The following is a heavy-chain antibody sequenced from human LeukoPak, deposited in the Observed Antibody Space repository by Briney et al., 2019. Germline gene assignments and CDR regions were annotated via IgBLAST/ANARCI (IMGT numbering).Heavy chain of an antibody. J-gene: IGHJ5*02. D-gene: IGHD3-10*01. CDR2: INHSGST. CDR3: ARDRDPYYGSGSQNWFDP. Sequence: SETLSLTCAVYGGSFSGYYWSWIRQPPGKGLEWIGEINHSGSTNYNPSLKSRVTISVDTSKNQFSLKLSSVTAADTAVYYCARDRDPYYGSGSQNWFDPWGQGTLVTVSS. V-gene: IGHV4-34*01. CDR1: GGSFSGYY.